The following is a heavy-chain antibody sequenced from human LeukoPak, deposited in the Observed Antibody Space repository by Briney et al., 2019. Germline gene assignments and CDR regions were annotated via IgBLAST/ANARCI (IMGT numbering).Heavy chain of an antibody. CDR2: IYTSGST. D-gene: IGHD1-26*01. V-gene: IGHV4-4*07. CDR1: GGSISRYY. J-gene: IGHJ3*02. Sequence: KPSETLSLTCTVSGGSISRYYWSWIRQPAGKRLEWIGRIYTSGSTNYNPSLKSRVTMSVDTSKNQFSLKLSSVTAADTAVYYCARDAAAVGATPLSAFDIWGQGTMVTVSS. CDR3: ARDAAAVGATPLSAFDI.